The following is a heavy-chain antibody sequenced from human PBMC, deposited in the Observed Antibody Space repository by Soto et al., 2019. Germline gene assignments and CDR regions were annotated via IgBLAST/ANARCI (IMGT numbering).Heavy chain of an antibody. J-gene: IGHJ3*02. D-gene: IGHD2-2*01. CDR2: ISTYNGNT. V-gene: IGHV1-18*01. Sequence: QVQLLQSAAEVKRPGASVNVSCKASGYTFTDYGVSWVRQAPGQGLEWMGWISTYNGNTNYAQKFRGRVTMTRDTSTGTAYMDLRGPRSEDTAVYYCAIRSVAPHQPGALDIWGQGTRVTVSS. CDR3: AIRSVAPHQPGALDI. CDR1: GYTFTDYG.